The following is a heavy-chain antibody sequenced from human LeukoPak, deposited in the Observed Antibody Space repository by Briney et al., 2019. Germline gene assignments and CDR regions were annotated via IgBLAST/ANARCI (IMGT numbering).Heavy chain of an antibody. V-gene: IGHV3-53*01. CDR1: GFTVSSNY. CDR3: ARGKAVTGFDI. Sequence: GSLRLSCAASGFTVSSNYKSWVRQAPGKGLEWISVIYAGGSTYYADSVKGRFTISRDSSKNTLYLHMNSLRAEDTAVYYCARGKAVTGFDIWGQGTMVTVSS. D-gene: IGHD4-17*01. CDR2: IYAGGST. J-gene: IGHJ3*02.